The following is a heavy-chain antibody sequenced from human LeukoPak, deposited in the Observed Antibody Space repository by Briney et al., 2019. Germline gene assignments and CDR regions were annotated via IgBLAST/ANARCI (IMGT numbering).Heavy chain of an antibody. D-gene: IGHD3-10*02. V-gene: IGHV3-48*04. J-gene: IGHJ6*04. CDR2: ISSSGSTI. Sequence: QPGGSLRLSCAASGFTFSSYSMNWVRQAPGKGLEWDSYISSSGSTIYYADSVRSRFTISRDNAKNSLYLQMNSLRAEDTAVYYCSELGITMIGGVWGKGTTVTISS. CDR1: GFTFSSYS. CDR3: SELGITMIGGV.